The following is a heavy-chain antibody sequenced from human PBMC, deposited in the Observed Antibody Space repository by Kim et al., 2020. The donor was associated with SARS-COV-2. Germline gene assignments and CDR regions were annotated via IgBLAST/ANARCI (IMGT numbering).Heavy chain of an antibody. D-gene: IGHD3-22*01. Sequence: GGSLRLSCAASGFTFSSYSMNWVRQAPGKGLEWVSYISSSSSTIYYADSVKGRFTISRDNAKNSLYLQMNSLRAEDTAVYYWARDHNYYDSSGYGYWGQGTLVTVSS. J-gene: IGHJ4*02. CDR1: GFTFSSYS. CDR2: ISSSSSTI. V-gene: IGHV3-48*04. CDR3: ARDHNYYDSSGYGY.